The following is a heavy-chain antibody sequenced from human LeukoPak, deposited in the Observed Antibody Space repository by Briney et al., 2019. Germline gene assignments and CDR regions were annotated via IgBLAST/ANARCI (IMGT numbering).Heavy chain of an antibody. J-gene: IGHJ3*02. CDR1: GGSISGYY. CDR3: ARVRRVWVVAANDAFDI. D-gene: IGHD2-15*01. CDR2: IYYSGST. V-gene: IGHV4-59*12. Sequence: SETLSLTCTVSGGSISGYYWSWIRQPPGKGLEYLGYIYYSGSTNHNPSLKSRVTISVDMSKNQFSLKLSSVTAADTAVYYCARVRRVWVVAANDAFDIWGQGTMVTVSS.